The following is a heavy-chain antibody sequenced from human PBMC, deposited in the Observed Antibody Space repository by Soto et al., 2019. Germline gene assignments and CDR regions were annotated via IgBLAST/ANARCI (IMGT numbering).Heavy chain of an antibody. Sequence: PSETLSLTCTVSGGSISSGGYYWSWIRQHPGKGLEWIGYIYYSGSTYYNPSLKSRVTISVDTSKNQFSLKLSSVTAADTAVYYCARVTGVWGSYRTGNEFDYWGQGTLVTVSS. CDR3: ARVTGVWGSYRTGNEFDY. J-gene: IGHJ4*02. D-gene: IGHD3-16*02. V-gene: IGHV4-31*03. CDR1: GGSISSGGYY. CDR2: IYYSGST.